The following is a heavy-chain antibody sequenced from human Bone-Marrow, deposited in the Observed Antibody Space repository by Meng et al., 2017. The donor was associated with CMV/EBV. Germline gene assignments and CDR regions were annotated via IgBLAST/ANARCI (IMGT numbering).Heavy chain of an antibody. J-gene: IGHJ4*01. Sequence: SETLSLTCAVYGGSFSGYYWSWIRQPPGKGLEWIGEINHSGSTNYNPSLKSRVTISVDTSKNQFSLKLSSVTAADTAVYYCSRGRVRGLAMAGVKKQPWFDYWGHGTLVTVSS. CDR3: SRGRVRGLAMAGVKKQPWFDY. CDR1: GGSFSGYY. V-gene: IGHV4-34*01. D-gene: IGHD6-19*01. CDR2: INHSGST.